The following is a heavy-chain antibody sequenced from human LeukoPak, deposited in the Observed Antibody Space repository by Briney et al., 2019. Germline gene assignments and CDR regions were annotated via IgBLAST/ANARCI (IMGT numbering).Heavy chain of an antibody. D-gene: IGHD2-21*01. CDR3: ATTEKNRYYMNL. J-gene: IGHJ6*01. Sequence: SETLSLTCSDSGNSMNLYSWNWIRQSPGKGLEWIAYMYYSGTTNYNPSLENRAAISLDLSRHQFSLRLNSVTAADTAVYFCATTEKNRYYMNLWGPGTTVIVSS. CDR1: GNSMNLYS. V-gene: IGHV4-59*12. CDR2: MYYSGTT.